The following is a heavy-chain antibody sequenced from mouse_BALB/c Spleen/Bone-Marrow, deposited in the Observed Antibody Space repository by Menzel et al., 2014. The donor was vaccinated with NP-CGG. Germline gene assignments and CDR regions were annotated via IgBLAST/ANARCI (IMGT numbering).Heavy chain of an antibody. Sequence: VQLQQSGPGLVAPSQSLSITCTISGFSLTSYGVHWVRRPPGKGLEWLVVIWSDGSTTYNSALKSRLSISKDNSKSXVFLKMNSLQTDDTAMYYCARHSGGNYGYAMDYWGQGTSVTVSS. CDR3: ARHSGGNYGYAMDY. CDR2: IWSDGST. J-gene: IGHJ4*01. CDR1: GFSLTSYG. V-gene: IGHV2-6-1*01. D-gene: IGHD2-1*01.